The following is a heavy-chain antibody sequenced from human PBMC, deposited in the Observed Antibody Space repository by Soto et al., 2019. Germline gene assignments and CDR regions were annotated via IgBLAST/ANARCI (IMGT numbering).Heavy chain of an antibody. J-gene: IGHJ6*02. Sequence: GGSLRLSCAASGFTFSSYWMNWVRQAPGKGLVWVSRINSDGSSTSYVDSVKGRFTISRDNAKNTLYLQMNSLRAEDTAVYYCARRDQIAYYYGMDVWGQGTTVTVSS. D-gene: IGHD2-21*01. CDR2: INSDGSST. CDR1: GFTFSSYW. CDR3: ARRDQIAYYYGMDV. V-gene: IGHV3-74*01.